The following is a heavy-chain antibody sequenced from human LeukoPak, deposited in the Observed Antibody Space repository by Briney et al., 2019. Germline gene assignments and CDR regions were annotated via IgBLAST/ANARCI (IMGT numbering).Heavy chain of an antibody. V-gene: IGHV4-30-2*01. Sequence: PSQTLSLTCAVSGGSISSGGYSWSWIRQPPGKGLEWIGYIYHSGSTYYNPSLKSRVTISVDRSKNQFSLKLSSVTAADTAVYYCARQKWDDYGDLPFDYWGQGTLVTVSS. CDR3: ARQKWDDYGDLPFDY. CDR2: IYHSGST. D-gene: IGHD4-17*01. CDR1: GGSISSGGYS. J-gene: IGHJ4*02.